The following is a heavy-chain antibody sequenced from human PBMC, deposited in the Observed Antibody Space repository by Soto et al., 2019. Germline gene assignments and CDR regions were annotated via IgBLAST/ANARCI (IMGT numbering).Heavy chain of an antibody. V-gene: IGHV1-69*02. J-gene: IGHJ4*02. D-gene: IGHD1-26*01. Sequence: QVQLVQSGAEVKKPGSSVKVSCKASGGTFSSYTISWVRQAPGQGLEWMGRIIPILGIANYAQKFQGRVTITADKSTSTAYMELSSLRSEDTAVYYCASTYARNSGSYDFDYWGQGTLVTVSS. CDR1: GGTFSSYT. CDR2: IIPILGIA. CDR3: ASTYARNSGSYDFDY.